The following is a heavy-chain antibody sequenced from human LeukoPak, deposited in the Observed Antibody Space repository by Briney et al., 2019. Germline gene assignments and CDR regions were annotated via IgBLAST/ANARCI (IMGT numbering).Heavy chain of an antibody. CDR2: INHSGST. CDR3: ASLRGSGSYYNYYYYYYMDV. CDR1: GGSFSGYY. V-gene: IGHV4-34*01. D-gene: IGHD3-10*01. Sequence: PSETLSLTCAVYGGSFSGYYWSWIRQPPGKGLEWIGEINHSGSTNYNPSLKSRVTISVDTSKNQFSLKLSSVTAADTAVYYCASLRGSGSYYNYYYYYYMDVWGKGTTVTISS. J-gene: IGHJ6*03.